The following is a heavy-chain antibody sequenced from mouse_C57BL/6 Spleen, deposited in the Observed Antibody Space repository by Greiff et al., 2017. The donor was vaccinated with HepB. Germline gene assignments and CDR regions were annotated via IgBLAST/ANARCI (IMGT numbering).Heavy chain of an antibody. CDR2: LDPSDSYT. CDR3: ARRGYYGSCYFDY. D-gene: IGHD1-1*01. CDR1: GYTFTSYW. V-gene: IGHV1-69*01. Sequence: QVQLQQPGAELVMPGASVKLSCKASGYTFTSYWMHWVKHSPGQCLEWIGELDPSDSYTNYNQKFKGKSTFTVDKSSSTAYLQLSSLTSADSAVYYYARRGYYGSCYFDYWGQGTTLTVSS. J-gene: IGHJ2*01.